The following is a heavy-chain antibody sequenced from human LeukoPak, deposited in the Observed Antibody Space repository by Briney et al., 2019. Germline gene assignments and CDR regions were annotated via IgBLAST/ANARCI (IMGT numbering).Heavy chain of an antibody. CDR2: IKQDGSQK. J-gene: IGHJ4*02. Sequence: GGSLRLSCAASGFTFSKYWVPWVRQAPGKGLEWVANIKQDGSQKYYVDSVKGRFTISRDNAKNSLYLQMNGLRAEDTAVYYYVRVALVRATRYYFDSWGQGTLVTVSS. V-gene: IGHV3-7*01. CDR3: VRVALVRATRYYFDS. D-gene: IGHD1-26*01. CDR1: GFTFSKYW.